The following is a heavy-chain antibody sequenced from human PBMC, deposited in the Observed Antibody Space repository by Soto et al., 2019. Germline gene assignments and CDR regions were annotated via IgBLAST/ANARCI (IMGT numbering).Heavy chain of an antibody. Sequence: GGSLRLSCAASGFTFSSYWMHWVRQAPGKGLVWVSRINSDGSSTSYADSVKGRFTISRDNAKNTLYLQMNSLRAEDTAVYYCARGSSRWLQAFDYWGQGTLVTVSS. CDR1: GFTFSSYW. D-gene: IGHD5-12*01. V-gene: IGHV3-74*01. CDR2: INSDGSST. J-gene: IGHJ4*02. CDR3: ARGSSRWLQAFDY.